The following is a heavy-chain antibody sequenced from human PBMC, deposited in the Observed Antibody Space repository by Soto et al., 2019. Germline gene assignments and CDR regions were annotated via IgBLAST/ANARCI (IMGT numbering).Heavy chain of an antibody. CDR3: ARGRDCSSTSCPHYYYYYGMDV. CDR2: INPNSGGT. CDR1: GYTFTGYY. J-gene: IGHJ6*02. Sequence: ASVKVSCKASGYTFTGYYMHWVRQAPGQGLEWMGWINPNSGGTNYAQKFQGWVTMTRDTSISTAYMELSRLRSDDTAVYYCARGRDCSSTSCPHYYYYYGMDVWGQGTTVTVSS. V-gene: IGHV1-2*04. D-gene: IGHD2-2*01.